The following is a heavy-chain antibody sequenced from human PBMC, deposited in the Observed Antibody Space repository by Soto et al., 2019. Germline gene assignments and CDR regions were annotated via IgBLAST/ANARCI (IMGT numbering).Heavy chain of an antibody. CDR2: MNPNSGNT. CDR3: ARPPGSGDLFFDY. V-gene: IGHV1-8*01. CDR1: GYTFTSYD. Sequence: ASVKVSCKASGYTFTSYDINWVRQATGQGLEWMGWMNPNSGNTGYAQKLQGRDTMTRNTSISTAYMELSSLRSEDTAVYYCARPPGSGDLFFDYWGQGTLVTVSS. J-gene: IGHJ4*02. D-gene: IGHD4-17*01.